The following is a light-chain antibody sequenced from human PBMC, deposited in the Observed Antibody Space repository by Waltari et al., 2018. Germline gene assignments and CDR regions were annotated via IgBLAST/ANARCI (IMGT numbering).Light chain of an antibody. CDR3: QQSSSTPQST. CDR2: AAS. J-gene: IGKJ5*01. Sequence: DIQMTQSPSSLSASIGDRVTITCRESPNIVKYLNWYQHKPGKAHKLMIYAASSLLSGVASRFSGIGSGTDFTFTISSLQPEDFATYYCQQSSSTPQSTFGQGTRLEIK. V-gene: IGKV1-39*01. CDR1: PNIVKY.